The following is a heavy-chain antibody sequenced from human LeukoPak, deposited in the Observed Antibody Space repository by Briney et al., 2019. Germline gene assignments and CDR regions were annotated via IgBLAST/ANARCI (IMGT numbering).Heavy chain of an antibody. V-gene: IGHV1-18*01. Sequence: ASVKVSCKASGYTFTSYGISWVRQAPGQGLEWMGWISAYNGNTNYAQKLQGRVTMTTDTSTSTAYMELRSLRSDDTAVYYCARVTTTVTTSGFDYWGQGTLVTVSS. J-gene: IGHJ4*02. CDR1: GYTFTSYG. CDR3: ARVTTTVTTSGFDY. D-gene: IGHD4-11*01. CDR2: ISAYNGNT.